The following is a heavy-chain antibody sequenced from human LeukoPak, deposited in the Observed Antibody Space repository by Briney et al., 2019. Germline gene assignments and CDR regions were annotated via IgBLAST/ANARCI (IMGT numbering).Heavy chain of an antibody. J-gene: IGHJ4*02. CDR2: IYPGDSDT. D-gene: IGHD2-2*02. CDR3: ATLPYCSSTSCYIFDY. V-gene: IGHV5-51*01. Sequence: GESLKISCKGSGYSFTSYWIGWVRQMPGKGLEWMGIIYPGDSDTRYSPSIQGQVTISADKSISTAYLQWSSLKASDTAVYYCATLPYCSSTSCYIFDYWGQGTLVTVSS. CDR1: GYSFTSYW.